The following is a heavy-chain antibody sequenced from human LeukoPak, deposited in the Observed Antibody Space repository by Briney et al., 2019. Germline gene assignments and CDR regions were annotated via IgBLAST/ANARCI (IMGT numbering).Heavy chain of an antibody. J-gene: IGHJ3*02. Sequence: SETLSLTCTVSGGSISSFYWSWIRQPAGKGLEWIGRIFTSGSTNYSPSLKSRVTMSVVASKNQFSLKLSSVTAADTAVYYCARVSTLYSRRPAAFDIWGQGTMVTVSS. CDR1: GGSISSFY. CDR3: ARVSTLYSRRPAAFDI. V-gene: IGHV4-4*07. D-gene: IGHD6-13*01. CDR2: IFTSGST.